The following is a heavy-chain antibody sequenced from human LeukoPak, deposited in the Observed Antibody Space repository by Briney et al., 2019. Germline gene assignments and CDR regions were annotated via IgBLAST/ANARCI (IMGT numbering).Heavy chain of an antibody. CDR3: ARHDFYSNYPHNWFDP. D-gene: IGHD4-11*01. V-gene: IGHV4-38-2*01. J-gene: IGHJ5*02. CDR2: FYHSGST. CDR1: AYSISSGYY. Sequence: SETLSLTCAVSAYSISSGYYWGLIRQPPGKGLEWIGSFYHSGSTYYNPSLKSRVTISVDTSKNQFSLKLSSVTAADTAVYYCARHDFYSNYPHNWFDPWGQGTLVTVSS.